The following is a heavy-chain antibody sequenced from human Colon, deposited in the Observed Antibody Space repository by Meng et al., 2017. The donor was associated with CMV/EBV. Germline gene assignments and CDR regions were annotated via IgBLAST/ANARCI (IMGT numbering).Heavy chain of an antibody. D-gene: IGHD4-17*01. CDR3: ATDPSTVTTNY. CDR2: ISRDGRNK. Sequence: GESLKISCAASGFSFITSSMHWVRQAPGKGLEYVSAISRDGRNKYYANSLKGRFTISRDNSKDTLYLEMGNLRPEDTAVYYCATDPSTVTTNYWGQETLVTVS. J-gene: IGHJ4*02. CDR1: GFSFITSS. V-gene: IGHV3-64*01.